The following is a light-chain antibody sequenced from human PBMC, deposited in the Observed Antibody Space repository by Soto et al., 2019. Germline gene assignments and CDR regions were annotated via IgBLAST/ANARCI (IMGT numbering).Light chain of an antibody. CDR2: DAS. CDR3: QQYGSSPPIT. V-gene: IGKV3-20*01. CDR1: QSVSTF. Sequence: EIVLTQSPATLSLSPGERAILSCRASQSVSTFLAWFQQKPGQAPRLLIYDASNRATGIPARFSGSGSGTDFTLTISRLEPEDFAVYYCQQYGSSPPITFGQGTRLENK. J-gene: IGKJ5*01.